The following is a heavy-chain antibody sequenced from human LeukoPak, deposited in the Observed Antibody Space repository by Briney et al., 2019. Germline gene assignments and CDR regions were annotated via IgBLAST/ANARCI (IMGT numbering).Heavy chain of an antibody. V-gene: IGHV4-30-2*01. CDR1: GASITSIGYS. CDR2: IFHSGTT. Sequence: SETLSLTCAVSGASITSIGYSWSWIRQPPGKGLEWIGYIFHSGTTYYNPSLNSRVTISLDRSKNQVSLKLNSATAADTAVYYCARGGVEPESYCGGDCYFDAFDIWGQGTMVTVSS. CDR3: ARGGVEPESYCGGDCYFDAFDI. J-gene: IGHJ3*02. D-gene: IGHD2-21*02.